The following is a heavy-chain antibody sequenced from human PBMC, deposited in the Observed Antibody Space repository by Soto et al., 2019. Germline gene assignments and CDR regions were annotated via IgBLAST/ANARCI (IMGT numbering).Heavy chain of an antibody. V-gene: IGHV3-23*01. J-gene: IGHJ4*02. D-gene: IGHD3-22*01. CDR2: ISGSGGST. CDR1: VFVFSSYS. CDR3: AGGAAKVTMSFDY. Sequence: PGGSLRLSCAASVFVFSSYSMHWVRQAPGKGLEWVAAISGSGGSTYYADSVKGRFTISRDNSKNTLYLQMNSLRAEDTAVYYCAGGAAKVTMSFDYWGQGTLVTVSS.